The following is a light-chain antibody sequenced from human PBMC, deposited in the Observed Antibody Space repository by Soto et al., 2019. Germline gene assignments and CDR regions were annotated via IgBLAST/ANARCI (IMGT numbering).Light chain of an antibody. CDR2: DDS. J-gene: IGLJ2*01. CDR3: QVWDRSSDRVV. CDR1: NIGSKS. Sequence: SYELTQPPSVSVAPGQTATITCGGDNIGSKSVHWYQQKPGQAPVLVVYDDSDRPSGIPERFSGSNSGNMATLSISRVEAGDEADYYCQVWDRSSDRVVFGGGTKVTV. V-gene: IGLV3-21*02.